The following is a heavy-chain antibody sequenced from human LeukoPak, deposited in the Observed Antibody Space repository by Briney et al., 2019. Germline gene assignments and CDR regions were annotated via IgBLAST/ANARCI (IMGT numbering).Heavy chain of an antibody. Sequence: GGSLRLSCAACGFIFSSYDMHWVRQATGKGLEWVSAIGTAGDTYYPGPVKGQFTISRENAKNSLYLQMNSLRAGDTAVYYCARDLYWNDYVWGSYRWSMDVWGKGTTVTVSS. CDR1: GFIFSSYD. J-gene: IGHJ6*03. CDR2: IGTAGDT. V-gene: IGHV3-13*03. D-gene: IGHD3-16*02. CDR3: ARDLYWNDYVWGSYRWSMDV.